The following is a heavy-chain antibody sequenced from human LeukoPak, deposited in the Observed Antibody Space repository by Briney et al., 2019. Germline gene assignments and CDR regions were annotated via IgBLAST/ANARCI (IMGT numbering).Heavy chain of an antibody. CDR2: MNPNSGNT. D-gene: IGHD6-13*01. Sequence: ASVKVSCKASGYTFTSYDINWVRQATGQGLEGMGWMNPNSGNTRYAQKFQGRVTMTRNTSISTAYMELSRLRSDDTAVYYCARDSAAHAFDIWGQGTMVTVSS. CDR1: GYTFTSYD. CDR3: ARDSAAHAFDI. V-gene: IGHV1-8*01. J-gene: IGHJ3*02.